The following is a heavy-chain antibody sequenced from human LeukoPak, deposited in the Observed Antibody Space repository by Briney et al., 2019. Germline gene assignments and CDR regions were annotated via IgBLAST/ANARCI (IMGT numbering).Heavy chain of an antibody. Sequence: SQTLSLTCAISGDSVSSNSAAWNWIRQSPSRGLEWLGRTYYRSKWYNDYAVSVKSRITINPDTSKNQFSLQLNSVTPEDTAVYYCAREGDYDILTGYSYYFDYWGQGTLVTVSS. D-gene: IGHD3-9*01. J-gene: IGHJ4*02. V-gene: IGHV6-1*01. CDR2: TYYRSKWYN. CDR3: AREGDYDILTGYSYYFDY. CDR1: GDSVSSNSAA.